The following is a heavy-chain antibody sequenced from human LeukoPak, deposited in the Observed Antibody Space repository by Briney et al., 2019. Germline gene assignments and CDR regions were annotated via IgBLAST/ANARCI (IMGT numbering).Heavy chain of an antibody. D-gene: IGHD3-22*01. J-gene: IGHJ5*02. CDR1: GVSISSSTYY. V-gene: IGHV4-39*07. CDR3: ARDHSVTTPNWFDP. CDR2: IYHSGST. Sequence: PSETLSLTCTVSGVSISSSTYYWGWIRQPPGKGLKWIGSIYHSGSTYYNPSLKSRVTISVDTSKNQFSLKLSSVTAADTAVYYCARDHSVTTPNWFDPWGQGTLVTVSS.